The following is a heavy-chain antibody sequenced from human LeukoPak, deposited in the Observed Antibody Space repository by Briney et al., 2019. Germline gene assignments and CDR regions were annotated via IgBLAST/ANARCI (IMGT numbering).Heavy chain of an antibody. CDR1: GGSVRSGSFY. Sequence: SETLSLTCTVSGGSVRSGSFYWSWIRQPPGKGLEWIGYIYYSGSTTYNPSLKSRLTISVDTSKNQFSLKLSSVTAADTAVYYCARSGGYWFDPWGQGTLVTVPS. CDR3: ARSGGYWFDP. CDR2: IYYSGST. V-gene: IGHV4-61*01. D-gene: IGHD1-26*01. J-gene: IGHJ5*02.